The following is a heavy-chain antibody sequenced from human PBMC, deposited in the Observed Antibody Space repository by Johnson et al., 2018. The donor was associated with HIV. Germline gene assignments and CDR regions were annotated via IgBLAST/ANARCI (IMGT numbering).Heavy chain of an antibody. Sequence: MQLVESGGDLVQPGGSLRLSCAASGFTFSSYAMSWVRQAPGKGLEWVSAISGSGGSTYSADYVKGRFTISRDNSKNTLYLQMNSLRAEDTAVYYCAKSSRVSTTFDAFDIWGQGTMVTVSS. V-gene: IGHV3-23*04. CDR2: ISGSGGST. D-gene: IGHD1-26*01. CDR3: AKSSRVSTTFDAFDI. CDR1: GFTFSSYA. J-gene: IGHJ3*02.